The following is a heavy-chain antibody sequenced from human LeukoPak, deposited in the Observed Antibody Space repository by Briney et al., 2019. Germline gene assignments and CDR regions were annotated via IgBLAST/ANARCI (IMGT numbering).Heavy chain of an antibody. Sequence: GGSLRLSCAASGFTFSSYAMNWVRQAPGKGLEWVSYISSSGSTIYYADSVKGRFTISRDNAKNALYLQMNSLRAEDTAVYYCASPSAGTGDYWGQGTLVTVSS. CDR2: ISSSGSTI. D-gene: IGHD6-13*01. CDR3: ASPSAGTGDY. J-gene: IGHJ4*02. V-gene: IGHV3-48*03. CDR1: GFTFSSYA.